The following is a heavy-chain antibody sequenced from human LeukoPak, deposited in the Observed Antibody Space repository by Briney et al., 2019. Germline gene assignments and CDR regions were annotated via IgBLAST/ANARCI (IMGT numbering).Heavy chain of an antibody. Sequence: PGGSLRLSCAASGFTFSSYSMNWVRQAPGKGLEWVSSISSSSSYIYYADSVKGRFTISRDNAKNSLYLQMNSLRAEDTAVYYCARVLRSTYYFDYWGQGTLVTVSS. CDR2: ISSSSSYI. J-gene: IGHJ4*02. D-gene: IGHD2/OR15-2a*01. V-gene: IGHV3-21*01. CDR3: ARVLRSTYYFDY. CDR1: GFTFSSYS.